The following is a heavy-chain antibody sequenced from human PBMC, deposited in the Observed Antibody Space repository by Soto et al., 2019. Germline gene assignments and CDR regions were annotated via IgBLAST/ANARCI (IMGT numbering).Heavy chain of an antibody. D-gene: IGHD2-8*01. CDR3: AKEGSRTIERVMYATHFFDY. CDR2: ISRSGGNT. V-gene: IGHV3-23*01. Sequence: GSLRLSCEASGFTFSNYDMSLVRQAPGKGLEWVSAISRSGGNTYYADSVKGRFSISRDNSKNTLYMQMNSLRAEDTAVYYCAKEGSRTIERVMYATHFFDYRGQRTPVTVSS. J-gene: IGHJ4*02. CDR1: GFTFSNYD.